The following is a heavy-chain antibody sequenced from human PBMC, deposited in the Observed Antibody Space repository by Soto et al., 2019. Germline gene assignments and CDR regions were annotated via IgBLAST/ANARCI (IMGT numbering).Heavy chain of an antibody. CDR3: ARSVGGYNVNFDC. CDR2: VNTDSGNT. V-gene: IGHV1-8*01. CDR1: GYTFTSYD. J-gene: IGHJ4*02. Sequence: QVQLVQSGAEVRTPGASVKVSCKASGYTFTSYDINWVRQATGQGPEWMGWVNTDSGNTGYVQKFQGRVTMPRNTAISTAYTEPSSLRSEATAVYYRARSVGGYNVNFDCWGQGTLATVSS. D-gene: IGHD3-10*01.